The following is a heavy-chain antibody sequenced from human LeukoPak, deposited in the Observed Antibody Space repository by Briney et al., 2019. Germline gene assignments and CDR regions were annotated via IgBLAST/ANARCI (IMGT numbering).Heavy chain of an antibody. D-gene: IGHD3-22*01. J-gene: IGHJ3*02. Sequence: SETLSLTCTVSGGSVSSYDWSWIRQPPGKGLEWIGYIYHSGGTNYNPSLKSRVTISVDTSKNHLSLKLSSVTAADTAVYYCAREGYYDSSGYYQHDAFDIWGQGTMVTVSS. V-gene: IGHV4-59*02. CDR1: GGSVSSYD. CDR2: IYHSGGT. CDR3: AREGYYDSSGYYQHDAFDI.